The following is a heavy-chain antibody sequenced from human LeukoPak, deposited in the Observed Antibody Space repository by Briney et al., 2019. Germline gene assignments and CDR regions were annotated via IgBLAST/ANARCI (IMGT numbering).Heavy chain of an antibody. CDR3: AKDRTIEVSGPYFDY. V-gene: IGHV3-23*01. Sequence: GGSLRLSCAASGFTFSSYAMSWVRQVPGKVLEWVSAISGSGGSTYYADSVKGRCTIPRDNSKNTLYLQMNSLRAEDTAVYYCAKDRTIEVSGPYFDYWGQGTLVTVSS. CDR1: GFTFSSYA. D-gene: IGHD6-19*01. J-gene: IGHJ4*02. CDR2: ISGSGGST.